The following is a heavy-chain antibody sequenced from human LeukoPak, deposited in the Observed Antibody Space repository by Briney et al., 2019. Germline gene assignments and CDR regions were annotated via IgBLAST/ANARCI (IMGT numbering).Heavy chain of an antibody. CDR3: ARESGSYADAFDI. V-gene: IGHV4-59*01. Sequence: PSETLSLTCTVSGGSISSYYWSWIRQPPGKGLEWIGYIYYSGSTNYNPSLKSRVTISVDTSKNQFSLKLSSVTAADTAVYYCARESGSYADAFDIWGQGTMVTVSS. CDR2: IYYSGST. CDR1: GGSISSYY. J-gene: IGHJ3*02. D-gene: IGHD1-26*01.